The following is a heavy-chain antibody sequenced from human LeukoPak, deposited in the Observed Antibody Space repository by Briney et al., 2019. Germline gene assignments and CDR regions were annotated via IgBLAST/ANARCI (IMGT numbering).Heavy chain of an antibody. CDR1: GFIFSNDA. CDR2: ISGTGGST. J-gene: IGHJ4*02. Sequence: PGGSLRLSCAASGFIFSNDAMHWVRQAPGKGLEWVSGISGTGGSTYYADSVKGRFTISRDNSKNTLYLQMNSLRAEDTAVYYCARGPYYDFWSGYPYYFDHWGQGTLVTVSS. V-gene: IGHV3-23*01. CDR3: ARGPYYDFWSGYPYYFDH. D-gene: IGHD3-3*01.